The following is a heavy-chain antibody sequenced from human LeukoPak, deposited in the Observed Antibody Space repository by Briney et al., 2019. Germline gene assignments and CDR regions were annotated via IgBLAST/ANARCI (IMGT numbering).Heavy chain of an antibody. Sequence: SETLSLTCTVSGGSLSRNTWSWIRQSPGKGLECIGYIYYSGSTDYNPSLKSRVTISVDTSKNQFSLKLSSVTAADTAVYYCAKAGWYYLWGQGTLVTVSS. J-gene: IGHJ4*02. CDR3: AKAGWYYL. CDR2: IYYSGST. V-gene: IGHV4-59*08. D-gene: IGHD2-8*01. CDR1: GGSLSRNT.